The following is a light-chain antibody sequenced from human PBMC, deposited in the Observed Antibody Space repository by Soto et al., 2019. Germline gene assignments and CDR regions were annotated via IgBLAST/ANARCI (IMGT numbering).Light chain of an antibody. V-gene: IGLV1-51*01. Sequence: QSVLTQPPSVSAAPGQKVTISCSGSSSNIGNNFVSWYQQLPGTAPKFLIYDNNKRPSGIPDRFSGSKSGTSATLAITGLQTGDEADYYCGTWDSSLSAVFGGGTKLTVL. J-gene: IGLJ2*01. CDR3: GTWDSSLSAV. CDR1: SSNIGNNF. CDR2: DNN.